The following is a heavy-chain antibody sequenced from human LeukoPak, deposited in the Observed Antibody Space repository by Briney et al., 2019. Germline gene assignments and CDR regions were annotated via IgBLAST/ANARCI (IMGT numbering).Heavy chain of an antibody. Sequence: GGSLILSCAASGFLFGGHAMVWIRQAPGKGLECVSFIHSSATYITYADSVRGRFTISRDNDKNSLFLDMNDLRAEDTAVYYCARAAIRVDFFDSWGQGTLVAVSS. J-gene: IGHJ4*02. CDR3: ARAAIRVDFFDS. CDR1: GFLFGGHA. V-gene: IGHV3-21*06. D-gene: IGHD2-2*01. CDR2: IHSSATYI.